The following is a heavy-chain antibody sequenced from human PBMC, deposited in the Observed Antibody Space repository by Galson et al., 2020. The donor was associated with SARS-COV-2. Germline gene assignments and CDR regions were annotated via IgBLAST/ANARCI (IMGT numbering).Heavy chain of an antibody. Sequence: ASVKVSCKVSGYTLTELSMHWVRQAPGKGLEWMGGFDPEDGETIYAQKFQGRVTMTEDISTDTAYMELSSLRSEDTAVYYCATDFAIFGVVILHYWGQGTLVTVSS. CDR3: ATDFAIFGVVILHY. CDR1: GYTLTELS. V-gene: IGHV1-24*01. D-gene: IGHD3-3*01. J-gene: IGHJ4*02. CDR2: FDPEDGET.